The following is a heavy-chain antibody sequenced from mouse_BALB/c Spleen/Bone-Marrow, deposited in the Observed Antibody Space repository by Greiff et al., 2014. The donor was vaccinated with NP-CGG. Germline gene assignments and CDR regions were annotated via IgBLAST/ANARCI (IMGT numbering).Heavy chain of an antibody. Sequence: QVQLQQSGAELAKPGASVKMSCKASGYTFTSYWMHWVKQRPGQGLEWIGYINPSTGYTEYNQKFRDKATLTADKSSSTAYMQLSSLTSEDSAVDYCARRAYGGSYGFAYWGQGTLVTVSA. CDR1: GYTFTSYW. CDR2: INPSTGYT. V-gene: IGHV1-7*01. D-gene: IGHD1-1*01. J-gene: IGHJ3*01. CDR3: ARRAYGGSYGFAY.